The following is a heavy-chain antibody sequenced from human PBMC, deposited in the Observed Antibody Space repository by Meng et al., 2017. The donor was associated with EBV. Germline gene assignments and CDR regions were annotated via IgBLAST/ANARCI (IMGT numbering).Heavy chain of an antibody. CDR3: ARDRGGYYDSSGYYAD. D-gene: IGHD3-22*01. V-gene: IGHV4-4*02. J-gene: IGHJ4*02. Sequence: QVQLQESGPGLVQPSGXLSCTCAVSGGSISSSNWWSWVRQPPGKGLEWIGEIYHSGSTNYNPSLKSRVTISVDKSKNQFSLKLSSVTAADTAVYYCARDRGGYYDSSGYYADWGQGTLVPVSS. CDR1: GGSISSSNW. CDR2: IYHSGST.